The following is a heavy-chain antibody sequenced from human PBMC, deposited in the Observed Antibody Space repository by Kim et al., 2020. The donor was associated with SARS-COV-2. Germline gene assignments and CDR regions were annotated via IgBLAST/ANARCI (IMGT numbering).Heavy chain of an antibody. CDR3: ARSLNSDTWYGSFPFYSDY. V-gene: IGHV5-51*01. CDR1: GYIFTKYW. D-gene: IGHD1-26*01. J-gene: IGHJ4*02. Sequence: GESLKISCQGSGYIFTKYWIAWVRQMPGKGLEWMGTIYGGDSESRYSPSFQGQVTISADKSISTAYLQWNSLKSSDTAVYYCARSLNSDTWYGSFPFYSDYWRQGTPVT. CDR2: IYGGDSES.